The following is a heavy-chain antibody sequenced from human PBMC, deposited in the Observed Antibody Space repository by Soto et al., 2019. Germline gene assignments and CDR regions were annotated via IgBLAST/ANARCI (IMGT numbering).Heavy chain of an antibody. D-gene: IGHD6-13*01. CDR1: GGSISSGDYY. Sequence: SETLSLTCTVSGGSISSGDYYWSWIRQPPGKGLEWIGYIYYSGSTYYNPSLKSRVTISVDTSNNQFSLKLSSVTAADTAVYYCASDQLVRYYGMDVWGQGTTVTVSS. V-gene: IGHV4-30-4*01. J-gene: IGHJ6*02. CDR3: ASDQLVRYYGMDV. CDR2: IYYSGST.